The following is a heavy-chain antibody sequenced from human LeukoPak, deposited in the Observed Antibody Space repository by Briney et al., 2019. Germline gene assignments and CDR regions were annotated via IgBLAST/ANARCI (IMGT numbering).Heavy chain of an antibody. CDR3: ARYGYDFWSGYTLDFDY. CDR1: GFTFSSYA. CDR2: ISSSSSYI. V-gene: IGHV3-21*01. J-gene: IGHJ4*02. D-gene: IGHD3-3*01. Sequence: GGSLRLSCAASGFTFSSYAMHWVRQAPGKGLEWVSSISSSSSYIYYADSVKGRFTISRDNAKNSLYLQMNSLRAEDTAVYYCARYGYDFWSGYTLDFDYWGQGTLVTVSS.